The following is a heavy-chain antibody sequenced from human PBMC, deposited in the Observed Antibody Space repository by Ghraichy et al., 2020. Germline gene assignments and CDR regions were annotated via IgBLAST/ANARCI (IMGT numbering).Heavy chain of an antibody. J-gene: IGHJ6*02. V-gene: IGHV1-18*01. CDR1: GDTFTSSG. Sequence: ASVKVSCKASGDTFTSSGTSWVRQAPGQGLEWMGWISAYNGNTNYAQKLQGRVTMTTDTSTSTAYMELRSLRSDDTAVYYCARDRGSGHEGDYYYYYGMDVWGQGTTVTVSS. CDR2: ISAYNGNT. CDR3: ARDRGSGHEGDYYYYYGMDV. D-gene: IGHD3-10*01.